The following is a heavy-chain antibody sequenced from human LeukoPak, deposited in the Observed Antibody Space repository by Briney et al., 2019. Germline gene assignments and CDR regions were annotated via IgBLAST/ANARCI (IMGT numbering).Heavy chain of an antibody. Sequence: GGSLRLPCAASGFTFSSYAMSWVRQAPGKGLEWVSAISASGGSTYYADSMKGRFTISRDNSKNTLYLQMNSLRAEDTAVYYCAKDRLGGLRFLEWLFQTGDYWGQGTLVTVSS. CDR1: GFTFSSYA. J-gene: IGHJ4*02. V-gene: IGHV3-23*01. D-gene: IGHD3-3*01. CDR2: ISASGGST. CDR3: AKDRLGGLRFLEWLFQTGDY.